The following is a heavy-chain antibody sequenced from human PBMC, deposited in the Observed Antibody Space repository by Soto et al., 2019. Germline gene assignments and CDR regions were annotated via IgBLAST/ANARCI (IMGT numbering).Heavy chain of an antibody. CDR2: ISGSGGST. CDR3: AKDSPGSAMAICSKVVCGSDY. Sequence: GGSLRLSCAASGFTFISYAISWVRQAPGKGLEWVSAISGSGGSTYYADSVKGRFTISRDNSNNTLYLQMNSLTAEYTAVYYCAKDSPGSAMAICSKVVCGSDYRGELNPFTVS. D-gene: IGHD3-10*02. CDR1: GFTFISYA. J-gene: IGHJ4*02. V-gene: IGHV3-23*01.